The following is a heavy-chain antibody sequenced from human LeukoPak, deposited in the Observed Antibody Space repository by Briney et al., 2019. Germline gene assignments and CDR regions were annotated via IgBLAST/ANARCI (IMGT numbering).Heavy chain of an antibody. CDR1: GYSFSIYW. D-gene: IGHD6-6*01. V-gene: IGHV5-51*01. CDR3: ARVRPHDAFDI. Sequence: GESLKISCKASGYSFSIYWIGWVRQMPGKGLEWMGIIYPGDSDTRYSPSFQGQVTISADKSISTAYLQWSSLKASDTAMYYCARVRPHDAFDIWGQGTMVTVSS. CDR2: IYPGDSDT. J-gene: IGHJ3*02.